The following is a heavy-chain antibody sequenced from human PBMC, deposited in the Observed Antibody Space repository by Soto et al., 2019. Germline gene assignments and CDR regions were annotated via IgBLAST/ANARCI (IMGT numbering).Heavy chain of an antibody. V-gene: IGHV1-69*02. Sequence: QVQLVQSGAEVQKPGSSLRVSCRASGGTFDSYSISWVRQAPGQGLEWLGKVAPIFDFSRYAPKFQGRVTINADKSTSIAYMDLTGLTSQDTAVYYCATGALAGRQQLVRDAFDFWGQGTKVTVS. J-gene: IGHJ3*01. CDR2: VAPIFDFS. D-gene: IGHD6-6*01. CDR1: GGTFDSYS. CDR3: ATGALAGRQQLVRDAFDF.